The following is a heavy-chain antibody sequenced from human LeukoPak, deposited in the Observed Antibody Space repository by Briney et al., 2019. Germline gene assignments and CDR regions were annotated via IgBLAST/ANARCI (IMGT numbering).Heavy chain of an antibody. Sequence: PGRSLRLSCAASGFTFSSYAMHWVRQAPGKGLEWVAVISYDGSNKYYADSVKGRFTISRDNSKNTLYLQMKSLRAEDTAVYYCAKDLTANPTWLLWDYWGQGTLVTVSS. CDR2: ISYDGSNK. D-gene: IGHD3-3*01. J-gene: IGHJ4*02. V-gene: IGHV3-30-3*01. CDR3: AKDLTANPTWLLWDY. CDR1: GFTFSSYA.